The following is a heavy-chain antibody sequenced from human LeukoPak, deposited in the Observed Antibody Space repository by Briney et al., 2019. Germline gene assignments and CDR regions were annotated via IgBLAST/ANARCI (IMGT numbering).Heavy chain of an antibody. Sequence: PGGSLRLSCAASGFTFSSYGMHWVRQAPGKGLEWVAVISYDGSNKYYADSVKGRFTISRDNSKNTLYLQMNSLRAEDTAVYYCAKGGGSYSRDDYYYYMDVWGKGTTVTVSS. D-gene: IGHD1-26*01. V-gene: IGHV3-30*18. CDR1: GFTFSSYG. CDR3: AKGGGSYSRDDYYYYMDV. CDR2: ISYDGSNK. J-gene: IGHJ6*03.